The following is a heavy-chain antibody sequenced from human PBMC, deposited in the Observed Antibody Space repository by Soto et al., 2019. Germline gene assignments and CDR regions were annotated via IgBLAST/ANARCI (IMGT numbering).Heavy chain of an antibody. CDR3: ARSLGRLEWLYYFDY. CDR2: IYYSGST. J-gene: IGHJ4*02. Sequence: SETLSLTCTVSGGSISSYYWSWIRQPPGKGLEWIGYIYYSGSTNYNPSLKSRVTISVDTSKNQFSLKLSSVTAADTAVYYCARSLGRLEWLYYFDYWGQGTLVPVSS. V-gene: IGHV4-59*01. CDR1: GGSISSYY. D-gene: IGHD3-3*01.